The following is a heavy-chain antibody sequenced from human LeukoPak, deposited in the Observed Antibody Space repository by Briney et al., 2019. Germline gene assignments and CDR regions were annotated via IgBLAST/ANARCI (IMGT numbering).Heavy chain of an antibody. D-gene: IGHD5-18*01. CDR2: ISWNSGSI. Sequence: GRSLRLSCAASGFTFDDYAMHWVRQAPGKGLEWVSGISWNSGSIGYADSVKGRFAISRANAKNSLYLQMNSLRAEDTALYYCAKDIGYSYGCFDYWGQGTLVTVSS. CDR1: GFTFDDYA. CDR3: AKDIGYSYGCFDY. J-gene: IGHJ4*02. V-gene: IGHV3-9*01.